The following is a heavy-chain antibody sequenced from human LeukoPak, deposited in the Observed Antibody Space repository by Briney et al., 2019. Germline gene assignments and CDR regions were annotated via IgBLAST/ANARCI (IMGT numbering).Heavy chain of an antibody. D-gene: IGHD5-12*01. CDR1: GYSFTSYW. CDR2: IYPGDSDT. V-gene: IGHV5-51*01. J-gene: IGHJ4*02. CDR3: TSEERGYRGYDSS. Sequence: GESLKISCKGSGYSFTSYWIGWVRQMPGKGLEWMGIIYPGDSDTKYSPAYQGHVAISAHKSNTTSYLQTSSLKASDTTTYYCTSEERGYRGYDSSWGQRALDTVSS.